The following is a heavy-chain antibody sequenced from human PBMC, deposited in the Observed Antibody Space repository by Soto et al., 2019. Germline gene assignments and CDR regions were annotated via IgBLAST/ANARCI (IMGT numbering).Heavy chain of an antibody. CDR2: IWYDGSNK. J-gene: IGHJ6*02. Sequence: QVQLVESGGGVVQPGRSLRLSCAASGFTFSSYGMHWVRQAPGKGLEWVAVIWYDGSNKYYADSVKGRFTISRDNSKNTLYLQMNSLRGEDTAVYYCARDRSSGWDDDGMDVWGQGTKVTVSS. V-gene: IGHV3-33*01. CDR3: ARDRSSGWDDDGMDV. CDR1: GFTFSSYG. D-gene: IGHD6-19*01.